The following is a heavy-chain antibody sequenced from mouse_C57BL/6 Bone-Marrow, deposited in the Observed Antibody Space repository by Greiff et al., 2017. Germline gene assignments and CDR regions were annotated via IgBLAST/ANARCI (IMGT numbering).Heavy chain of an antibody. J-gene: IGHJ2*01. Sequence: FQLQQPGAELVRPGTSVKWSCKASGYPFTSYWRHGVKQRPGQGLEWIGVIDPSDSYTNYNQKFKGKATLTVDTSSSTAYMQLSSLTSEDSAVYYCARGANWDFDYWGQGTTLTVSS. V-gene: IGHV1-59*01. CDR1: GYPFTSYW. D-gene: IGHD4-1*01. CDR3: ARGANWDFDY. CDR2: IDPSDSYT.